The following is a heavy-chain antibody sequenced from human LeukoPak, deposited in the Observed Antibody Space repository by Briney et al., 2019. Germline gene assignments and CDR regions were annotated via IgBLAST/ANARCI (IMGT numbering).Heavy chain of an antibody. V-gene: IGHV4-4*07. J-gene: IGHJ5*02. D-gene: IGHD1-26*01. CDR3: MSALGT. Sequence: LETLSLTCTVSGASITTQFWNWIRQPAGEGLERIGLISAQGSISFNSSLKSRITMSIDTSKNQFSLNLSSMTAADTAVYYCMSALGTWGQGTLVTVSS. CDR2: ISAQGSI. CDR1: GASITTQF.